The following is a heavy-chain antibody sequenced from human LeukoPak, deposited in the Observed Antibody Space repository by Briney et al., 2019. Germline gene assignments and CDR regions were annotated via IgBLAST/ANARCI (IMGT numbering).Heavy chain of an antibody. CDR2: ISGSGVST. V-gene: IGHV3-23*01. CDR1: GFTFSSYA. Sequence: GGSLRLSCAASGFTFSSYALTWVRQAPGRGLEWVSSISGSGVSTNYADSVKGRFTISRDNFKNTLYLQMNSLRAEDTAIYYCARNDSSGYYSVWGQGTLVTVSS. J-gene: IGHJ4*02. CDR3: ARNDSSGYYSV. D-gene: IGHD3-22*01.